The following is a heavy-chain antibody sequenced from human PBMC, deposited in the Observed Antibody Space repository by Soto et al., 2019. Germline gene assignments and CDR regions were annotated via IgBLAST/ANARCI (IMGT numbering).Heavy chain of an antibody. CDR3: ARGCSTSCYRVDYYYGMDV. Sequence: GGSLRLSCAASGFTVSSNYMSWVRQAPGKGLEWVSVIYSGGSTYYADSVKGRFTISRDNSKNTLYLQMNSLRAEDTAVYYCARGCSTSCYRVDYYYGMDVWGQGTKVTVSS. CDR1: GFTVSSNY. D-gene: IGHD2-2*01. CDR2: IYSGGST. J-gene: IGHJ6*02. V-gene: IGHV3-53*01.